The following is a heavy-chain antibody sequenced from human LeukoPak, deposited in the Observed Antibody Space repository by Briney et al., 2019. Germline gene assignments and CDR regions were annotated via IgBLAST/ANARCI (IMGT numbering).Heavy chain of an antibody. J-gene: IGHJ5*02. V-gene: IGHV3-48*01. CDR2: ISSSSSTI. D-gene: IGHD6-13*01. CDR1: GFTFSSYW. CDR3: ARDVRQQLAP. Sequence: GGSLRLSCAASGFTFSSYWMSWVRQAPGKGLEWVSYISSSSSTIYYADSVKGRFTISRDNAKNSLYLQMNSLRAEDTAVYYCARDVRQQLAPCGQGTLVTVSS.